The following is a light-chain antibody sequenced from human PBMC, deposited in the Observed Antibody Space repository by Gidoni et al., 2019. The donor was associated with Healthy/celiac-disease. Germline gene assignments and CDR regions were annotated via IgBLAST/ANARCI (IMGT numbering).Light chain of an antibody. J-gene: IGKJ4*01. V-gene: IGKV3-11*01. CDR1: QSVSSY. CDR3: QKRSDWPLT. CDR2: DAS. Sequence: EVVLTQSPVTLSLSPGKRATLSCRASQSVSSYLAWYQQKPGQAPRLLIYDASNRATGIPARFSGSGSGTDFTLTISSLEPEDFAVYYCQKRSDWPLTFGGGTKVEIK.